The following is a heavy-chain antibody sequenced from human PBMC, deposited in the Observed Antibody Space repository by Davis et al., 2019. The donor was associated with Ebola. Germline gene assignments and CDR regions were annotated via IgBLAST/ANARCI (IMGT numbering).Heavy chain of an antibody. CDR3: ARDGAEDYGDYSFDY. V-gene: IGHV1-2*04. CDR1: GYTFTGYY. Sequence: ASVKVSCKASGYTFTGYYMHWVRQAPGQGLEWMGWINPNSGGTNYAQKFQGLVTMIRDTSISTAYMELSRLRSDDTAVYYCARDGAEDYGDYSFDYWGQGTLVTVSS. J-gene: IGHJ4*02. CDR2: INPNSGGT. D-gene: IGHD4-17*01.